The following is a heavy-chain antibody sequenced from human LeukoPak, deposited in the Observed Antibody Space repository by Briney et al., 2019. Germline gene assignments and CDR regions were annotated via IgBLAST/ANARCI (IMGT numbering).Heavy chain of an antibody. Sequence: GASVKVSCKASGYTFTSYGISWVRQAPGQGLEWMGWISAYNGNTNYAQKLQGRVTMTTDTSTSTAYMELRSLRSDDTAVYYCARGGLWFGELKNYYYYMDVWGKGTTVTVSS. V-gene: IGHV1-18*01. CDR1: GYTFTSYG. CDR2: ISAYNGNT. J-gene: IGHJ6*03. CDR3: ARGGLWFGELKNYYYYMDV. D-gene: IGHD3-10*01.